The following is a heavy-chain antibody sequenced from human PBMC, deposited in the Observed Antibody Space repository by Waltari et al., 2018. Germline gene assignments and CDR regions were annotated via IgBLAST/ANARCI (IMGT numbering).Heavy chain of an antibody. CDR1: GGSFSGYY. J-gene: IGHJ4*02. D-gene: IGHD6-6*01. Sequence: QVQLQQWGAGLLKPSETLSLTCAVYGGSFSGYYWSWIRQPPGKGLEWIGEINHSGSTNSNPSLKSRVTISVDTSKNQFSLKLSSVTAADTAVYYCARGLKYSSSGLGYWGQGTLVTVSS. V-gene: IGHV4-34*01. CDR3: ARGLKYSSSGLGY. CDR2: INHSGST.